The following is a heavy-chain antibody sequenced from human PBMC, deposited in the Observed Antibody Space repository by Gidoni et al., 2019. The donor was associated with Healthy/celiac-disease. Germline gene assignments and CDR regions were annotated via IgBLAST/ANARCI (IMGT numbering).Heavy chain of an antibody. Sequence: EVQLVESGGGLVKPGGSLRLSCAASGFTFSNAWMSWVRQAPGKGLEWVGRIKSKTDGGTTDYAAPVKGRFTISRDDSKNTLYLQMNSLKTEDTAVYYCTTSLGGSYLSDAFDIWGQGTMVTVSS. CDR3: TTSLGGSYLSDAFDI. CDR2: IKSKTDGGTT. CDR1: GFTFSNAW. D-gene: IGHD1-26*01. J-gene: IGHJ3*02. V-gene: IGHV3-15*01.